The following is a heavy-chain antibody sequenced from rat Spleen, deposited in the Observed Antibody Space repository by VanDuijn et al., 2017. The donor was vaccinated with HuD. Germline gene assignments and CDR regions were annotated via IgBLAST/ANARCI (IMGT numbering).Heavy chain of an antibody. D-gene: IGHD1-9*01. CDR2: INNAGST. CDR3: TRSYYGYNPGWFAY. J-gene: IGHJ3*01. Sequence: EVQLQESGPGLVKPSQSLSLTCSVTGYSITSSYRWNWIRKFPGNKLEWLGYINNAGSTNYNPSLKSRISITRDTSKNQFFLQVNSVTTEDTATYYCTRSYYGYNPGWFAYWGQGTLVTVSS. V-gene: IGHV3-3*01. CDR1: GYSITSSYR.